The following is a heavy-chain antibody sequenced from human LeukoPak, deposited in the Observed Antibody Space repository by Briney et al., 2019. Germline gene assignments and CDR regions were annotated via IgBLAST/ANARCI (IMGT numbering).Heavy chain of an antibody. D-gene: IGHD3-10*01. CDR1: GGSVSSGSYY. CDR2: INHSGST. J-gene: IGHJ4*02. CDR3: ARGPYRYRPPNGSGSYVDY. V-gene: IGHV4-39*07. Sequence: SETLSLTCTVSGGSVSSGSYYWSWIRQPPGKGLEWIGEINHSGSTNYNPSLKSRISISVDTSKNQFSLKMSSVTAADMAVYYCARGPYRYRPPNGSGSYVDYWGQGTLVTVSS.